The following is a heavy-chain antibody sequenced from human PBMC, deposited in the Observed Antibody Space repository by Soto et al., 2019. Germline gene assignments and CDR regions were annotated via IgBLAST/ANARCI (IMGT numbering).Heavy chain of an antibody. D-gene: IGHD3-3*02. Sequence: TSETLSLTCTVSGGSISSGGYYWSWIRQHPGKGLEWIGYIFYSGSTYYNPSLKSRLTISVDTSKNQFALKLYSVTAADTAVYYCAREVSTTYGMDVWGQGTTVTVSS. V-gene: IGHV4-31*03. CDR1: GGSISSGGYY. CDR2: IFYSGST. CDR3: AREVSTTYGMDV. J-gene: IGHJ6*02.